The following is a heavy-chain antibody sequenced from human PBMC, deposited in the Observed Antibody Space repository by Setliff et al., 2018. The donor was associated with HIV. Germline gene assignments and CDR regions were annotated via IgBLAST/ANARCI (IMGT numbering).Heavy chain of an antibody. V-gene: IGHV3-53*01. CDR3: AGPYPQFDY. D-gene: IGHD3-16*01. J-gene: IGHJ4*02. CDR2: IYSGGST. Sequence: GESLKISCAASGFTVSSNYMSWVRQAPGKGLEWVSVIYSGGSTYYADSVKGRFTISRDNSKNTLYLQMNSLRAEDTAVYYCAGPYPQFDYWGQGTLVTVSS. CDR1: GFTVSSNY.